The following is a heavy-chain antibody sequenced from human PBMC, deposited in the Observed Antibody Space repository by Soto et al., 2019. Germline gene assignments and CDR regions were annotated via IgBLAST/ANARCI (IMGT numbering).Heavy chain of an antibody. V-gene: IGHV3-30-3*01. Sequence: GGSLRLSCAASGFTFSSYAMHWVRQAPGKGLEWVAVISYDGSNKYYADSVKGRFTISRDNSKNTLYLQMNSLRAEDTAVYYCARDPVKPLYSSSSTLGFWHRPVNWFDPWGQGTLVTVSS. J-gene: IGHJ5*02. CDR2: ISYDGSNK. CDR3: ARDPVKPLYSSSSTLGFWHRPVNWFDP. CDR1: GFTFSSYA. D-gene: IGHD6-6*01.